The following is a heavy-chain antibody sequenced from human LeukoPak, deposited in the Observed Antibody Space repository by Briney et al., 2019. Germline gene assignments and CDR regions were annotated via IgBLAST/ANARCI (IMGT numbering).Heavy chain of an antibody. D-gene: IGHD3-3*01. J-gene: IGHJ5*02. CDR1: GYTFTGYY. Sequence: EASVKVSCKASGYTFTGYYMHWVRQAPGQGLEWMGWINPNSGGTNYAQKFQGRVTMTRDTSISTAYMELSRLRSDDTAVYYCAREATSLGVVKGFDPWGQGTLVTVSS. CDR3: AREATSLGVVKGFDP. CDR2: INPNSGGT. V-gene: IGHV1-2*02.